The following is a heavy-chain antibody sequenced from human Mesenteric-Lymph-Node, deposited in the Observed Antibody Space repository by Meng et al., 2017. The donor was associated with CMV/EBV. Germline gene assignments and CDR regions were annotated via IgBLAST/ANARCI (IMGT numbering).Heavy chain of an antibody. Sequence: SETLSLTCTVSGGSISSYYWSWIRQPPGKGLEWIGYIYYSGSTNYNPSLKSRVTISVDTSKNQFSLKLSSVTAADAAVYYCGSQLVGDFYFDYWGQGTLVTVSS. J-gene: IGHJ4*02. CDR2: IYYSGST. V-gene: IGHV4-59*12. CDR1: GGSISSYY. D-gene: IGHD6-13*01. CDR3: GSQLVGDFYFDY.